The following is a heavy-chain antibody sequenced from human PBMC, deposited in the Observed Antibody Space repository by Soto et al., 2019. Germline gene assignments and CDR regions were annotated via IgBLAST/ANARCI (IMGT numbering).Heavy chain of an antibody. CDR1: GGTFSSYA. CDR2: IIPIFGTA. J-gene: IGHJ4*02. Sequence: QVQLVQSGAEVQKPGSSVKVSCKASGGTFSSYAISWVRQAPGQGLEWMGGIIPIFGTANYAQKFQGRVTITADESTSTAYMELSSLRSEDTAVYYCARDRVLWFGELLYYFDYWGQGTLVTVSS. V-gene: IGHV1-69*01. D-gene: IGHD3-10*01. CDR3: ARDRVLWFGELLYYFDY.